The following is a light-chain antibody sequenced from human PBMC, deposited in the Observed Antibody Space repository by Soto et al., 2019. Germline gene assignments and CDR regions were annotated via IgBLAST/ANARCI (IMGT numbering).Light chain of an antibody. CDR2: GAS. CDR1: QSVSSN. V-gene: IGKV3-15*01. CDR3: QQYNNWPLA. Sequence: IVMTQSPATLSVSPGESATLSCRASQSVSSNLAWYQQKPGQAPRLLIQGASTRATGIPARFSGNGSGTEFTLTISSLRSEDFAVYYCQQYNNWPLAFGPGTKVDIK. J-gene: IGKJ3*01.